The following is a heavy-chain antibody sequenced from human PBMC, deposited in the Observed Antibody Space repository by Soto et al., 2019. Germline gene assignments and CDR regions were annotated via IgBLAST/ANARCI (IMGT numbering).Heavy chain of an antibody. J-gene: IGHJ4*02. D-gene: IGHD6-13*01. CDR1: GFIVSSSY. Sequence: DVQLVETGGGLIQPGGSLRLSCAASGFIVSSSYMSWVRQAPGKGLEWVSVLYSDGRTYYVDSVKGRFTISRDNSKNTLYLQMNSLSAEDTAVYYCARCSGWYGQCYFDCWGQGTLVTVSS. CDR3: ARCSGWYGQCYFDC. V-gene: IGHV3-53*02. CDR2: LYSDGRT.